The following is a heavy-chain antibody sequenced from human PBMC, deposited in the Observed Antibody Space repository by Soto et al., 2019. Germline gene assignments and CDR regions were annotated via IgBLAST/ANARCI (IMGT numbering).Heavy chain of an antibody. V-gene: IGHV2-5*02. J-gene: IGHJ6*03. CDR1: GFSLTTSGEA. CDR2: IYWDDDK. Sequence: QITLKESGPTLVKPTQTLTLTCTFSGFSLTTSGEAVGWIRQPPGKALEWLAVIYWDDDKRSSPSLKSRLTITKDTSKNQVVLTMTNMDPVDTATYYCAHIPGSGQLLYAYYSYRDVWGKGTTVTVSS. D-gene: IGHD3-10*01. CDR3: AHIPGSGQLLYAYYSYRDV.